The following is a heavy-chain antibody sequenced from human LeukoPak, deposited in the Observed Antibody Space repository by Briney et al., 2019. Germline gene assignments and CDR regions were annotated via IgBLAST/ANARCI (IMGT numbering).Heavy chain of an antibody. V-gene: IGHV3-21*01. CDR3: ARDYPYSGYDYGPFDY. CDR1: GFSFSSNS. CDR2: LSSSSNYI. D-gene: IGHD5-12*01. J-gene: IGHJ4*02. Sequence: PGGSLRLSCAASGFSFSSNSMNWVRQAPGEGLEWVSSLSSSSNYIYYADSVKGRFTMSRDNAKNSLYLQMNSLRAEDTAVYYCARDYPYSGYDYGPFDYWGQGTLVTVSS.